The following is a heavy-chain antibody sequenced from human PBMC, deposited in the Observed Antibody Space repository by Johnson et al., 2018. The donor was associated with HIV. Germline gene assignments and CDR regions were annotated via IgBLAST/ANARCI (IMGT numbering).Heavy chain of an antibody. V-gene: IGHV3-53*01. CDR3: ASKGSGWALDV. CDR2: IYSGGST. CDR1: GFILSGNY. D-gene: IGHD6-19*01. Sequence: VQLVESGGGLLQTGGSLRLSYAASGFILSGNYMNWVRQAPGRGLEWVSVIYSGGSTYYADSVKGRFTISKDHSKNTLYLQMNSLRAEDTAIYYCASKGSGWALDVWGQGTMVTVSS. J-gene: IGHJ3*01.